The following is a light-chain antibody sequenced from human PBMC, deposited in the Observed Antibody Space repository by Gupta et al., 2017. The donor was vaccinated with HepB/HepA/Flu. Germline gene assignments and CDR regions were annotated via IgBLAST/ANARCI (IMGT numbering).Light chain of an antibody. CDR1: SSNIGSNY. Sequence: QSVLTQPPSASGTPGQRVTISCSGSSSNIGSNYVYWYQQLPGTAPKLLIDRNNQRPSGVPDRVSGSKAGTSASRAISGLRSEDEADDYCAAWDDSLSGPVFGGGTKLTVL. CDR3: AAWDDSLSGPV. J-gene: IGLJ3*02. CDR2: RNN. V-gene: IGLV1-47*01.